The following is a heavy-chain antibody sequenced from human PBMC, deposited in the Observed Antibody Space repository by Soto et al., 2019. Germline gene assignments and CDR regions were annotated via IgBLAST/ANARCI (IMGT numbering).Heavy chain of an antibody. CDR2: IIPIFGTA. J-gene: IGHJ5*02. CDR3: ARLGSLSVYCGGDCPNWFDP. D-gene: IGHD2-21*02. Sequence: KVSCKASGGTFSSYAISWVRQAPGQGLEWMGGIIPIFGTANYAQKFQGRVTITADESTSTAYMELSSLRSEDTAVYYCARLGSLSVYCGGDCPNWFDPWGQGTLVTVSS. V-gene: IGHV1-69*01. CDR1: GGTFSSYA.